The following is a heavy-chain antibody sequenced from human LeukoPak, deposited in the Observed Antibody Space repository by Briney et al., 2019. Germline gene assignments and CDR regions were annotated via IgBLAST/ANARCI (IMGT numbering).Heavy chain of an antibody. D-gene: IGHD4-23*01. CDR1: GGSISSGSYY. CDR3: ARDGTTVANPHYYYYMDV. Sequence: PSQTLSLTCTVSGGSISSGSYYWSWIRQPAGKGLEWIGRIYTSGSTNYNPSLKSRVTISVDTSKNQFSLKLSSVTAADTAVYYCARDGTTVANPHYYYYMDVWGKGTTVTVSS. CDR2: IYTSGST. V-gene: IGHV4-61*02. J-gene: IGHJ6*03.